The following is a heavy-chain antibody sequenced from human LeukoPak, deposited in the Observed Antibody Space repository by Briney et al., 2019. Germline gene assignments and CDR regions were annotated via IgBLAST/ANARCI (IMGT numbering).Heavy chain of an antibody. CDR1: GFPFSSYW. CDR2: IKQDGSKK. D-gene: IGHD3-16*01. Sequence: PGGSLRLSCVASGFPFSSYWMTWVRQAPGKGLEWVANIKQDGSKKSYVDSVKGRFTISRDNAKNSLYLQMNSLRAEDTAVYYCARGKGIGAPSYWGQGTLVTVSS. V-gene: IGHV3-7*03. CDR3: ARGKGIGAPSY. J-gene: IGHJ4*02.